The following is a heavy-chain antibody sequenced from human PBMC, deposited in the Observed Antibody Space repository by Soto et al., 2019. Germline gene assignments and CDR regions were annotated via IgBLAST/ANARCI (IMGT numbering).Heavy chain of an antibody. J-gene: IGHJ4*02. CDR2: IIPILGIA. CDR3: AIGREDASYYFDH. V-gene: IGHV1-69*02. D-gene: IGHD6-6*01. Sequence: QVQLVQSGAEVTKPGSSVKVSCKASGGTFSSYTISWVRQAPGQGLEWMGRIIPILGIANYAQKFQDRVTITADKSTSTADMELSSLRSEDTAVYYCAIGREDASYYFDHWGQGTLVTVSS. CDR1: GGTFSSYT.